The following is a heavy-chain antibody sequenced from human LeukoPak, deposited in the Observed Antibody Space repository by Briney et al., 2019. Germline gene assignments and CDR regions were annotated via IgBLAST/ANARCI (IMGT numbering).Heavy chain of an antibody. CDR2: IYYSGST. CDR1: GGSIGSSSYY. V-gene: IGHV4-39*07. J-gene: IGHJ4*02. Sequence: SETLSLTCTVSGGSIGSSSYYWGWIRQPPGKGLEWIGSIYYSGSTYYNPSLKSRVTISVDTSKNQFSLKLSSVTAADTAVYYCARDYRYSSRALNFDYWGQGTLVTVSS. D-gene: IGHD6-13*01. CDR3: ARDYRYSSRALNFDY.